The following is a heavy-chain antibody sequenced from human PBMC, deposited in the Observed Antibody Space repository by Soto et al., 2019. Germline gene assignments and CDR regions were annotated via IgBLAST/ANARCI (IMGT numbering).Heavy chain of an antibody. D-gene: IGHD3-3*01. CDR3: ARGGPNYDFWSGYDTYYFDY. CDR2: ISAYNGNT. CDR1: GYTFTSYG. V-gene: IGHV1-18*01. Sequence: QVQLVQSGAEVKKPGASVKVSCKASGYTFTSYGISWVRQAPGQGLEWMGWISAYNGNTNYAQKLQGRVTMTTDTSPSTAYMELRSLRSDDTAVYYCARGGPNYDFWSGYDTYYFDYWGQGTLVTVSS. J-gene: IGHJ4*02.